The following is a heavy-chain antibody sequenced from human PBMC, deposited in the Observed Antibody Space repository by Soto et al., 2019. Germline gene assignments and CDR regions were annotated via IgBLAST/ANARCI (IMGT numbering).Heavy chain of an antibody. J-gene: IGHJ5*02. CDR1: GFIFSNYT. V-gene: IGHV3-21*01. D-gene: IGHD3-22*01. CDR2: ISSRSGYI. CDR3: ARDYSSILYYHSSGDPIRWFDP. Sequence: EMQLVESGGGLVKPGGSLRLSCAASGFIFSNYTMNWVRQAPGKGLEWVSSISSRSGYIDYADSVKGRFTISRDNAKQSLYLQMNGLRAEDTAVYYCARDYSSILYYHSSGDPIRWFDPWGQGTLVTVSS.